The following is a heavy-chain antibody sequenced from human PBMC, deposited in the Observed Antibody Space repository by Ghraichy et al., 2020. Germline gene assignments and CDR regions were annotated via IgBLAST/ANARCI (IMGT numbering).Heavy chain of an antibody. V-gene: IGHV4-61*08. D-gene: IGHD3-16*01. J-gene: IGHJ4*03. Sequence: SQTLSLTCTVSVYSVSIDDYYWNWIRQPPGKRLEWLGYIYYNGNTNYHPTNYSPSLKSRITLSIDTSTNQFSLKLTSMTASDTAVYYCARGAPPDHWGQGTLVTVSS. CDR2: IYYNGNTNYHPT. CDR1: VYSVSIDDYY. CDR3: ARGAPPDH.